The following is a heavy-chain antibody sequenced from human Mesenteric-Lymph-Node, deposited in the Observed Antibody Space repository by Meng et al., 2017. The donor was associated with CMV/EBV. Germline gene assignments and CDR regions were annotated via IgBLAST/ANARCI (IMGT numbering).Heavy chain of an antibody. J-gene: IGHJ6*02. D-gene: IGHD3-10*01. Sequence: GESLKISCAASGFTFSSYAMHWVRQAPGKGLEWVSSISSSSSYIYYADSVKGRFTISRDNAKNSLYLQMNSLRAEDTAVYYCASGRGGGMDVWGQGTTVTVSS. CDR3: ASGRGGGMDV. CDR1: GFTFSSYA. CDR2: ISSSSSYI. V-gene: IGHV3-21*01.